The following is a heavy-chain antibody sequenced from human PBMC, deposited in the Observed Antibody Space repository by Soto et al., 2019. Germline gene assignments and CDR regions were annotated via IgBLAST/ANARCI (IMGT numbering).Heavy chain of an antibody. V-gene: IGHV4-30-2*01. D-gene: IGHD3-16*01. CDR1: GGSISSGGYS. CDR3: ARGGGYTFDY. J-gene: IGHJ4*02. Sequence: SETLSLTCAVSGGSISSGGYSWSWIRQPLGKGLEWIGYIYHSGSTYYNPSLKSRVTISVDRSKNQFSLKLSFVTAADTAVYYCARGGGYTFDYWGQGTLVTVSS. CDR2: IYHSGST.